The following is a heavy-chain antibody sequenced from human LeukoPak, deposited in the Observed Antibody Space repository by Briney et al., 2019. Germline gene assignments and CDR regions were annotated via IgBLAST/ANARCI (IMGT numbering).Heavy chain of an antibody. Sequence: NPSETLSLTCAVYGGSFSVYYCSWIRQPPGKGLEWIGEINHSGSTNYNPSLKSRVTISVGTSKNQFSLKLSSVTAADTAVYYCARGFDGGWLNDYWGQGTLVTVSS. CDR3: ARGFDGGWLNDY. J-gene: IGHJ4*02. CDR2: INHSGST. D-gene: IGHD4-23*01. V-gene: IGHV4-34*01. CDR1: GGSFSVYY.